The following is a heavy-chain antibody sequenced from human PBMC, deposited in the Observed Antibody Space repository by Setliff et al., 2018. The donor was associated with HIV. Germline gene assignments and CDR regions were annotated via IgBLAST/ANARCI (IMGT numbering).Heavy chain of an antibody. Sequence: ASVKVSCKASGYTFTSYDINWVRQATGQGLEWMGWMNPNSGNTGYAQKFQGRVTMTRNTSISTAYMELSSLRSEDTAVYYWASSSSWNFDAFDIWGQGTMVTVSS. CDR1: GYTFTSYD. V-gene: IGHV1-8*01. D-gene: IGHD6-13*01. CDR2: MNPNSGNT. J-gene: IGHJ3*02. CDR3: ASSSSWNFDAFDI.